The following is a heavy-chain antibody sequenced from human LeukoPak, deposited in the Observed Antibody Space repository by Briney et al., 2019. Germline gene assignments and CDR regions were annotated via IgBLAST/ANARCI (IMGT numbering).Heavy chain of an antibody. CDR2: IKSKPNGGTT. CDR3: TSDDPINRA. Sequence: GGSLRLSCAASGFAFSNAWMGWVRQAPGKGLEWVGRIKSKPNGGTTDYAAPVKGRFTISRDDSKNTVFLQINTLKTEDTAMYYCTSDDPINRAWGQGTLVTVSS. J-gene: IGHJ4*02. V-gene: IGHV3-15*01. D-gene: IGHD2/OR15-2a*01. CDR1: GFAFSNAW.